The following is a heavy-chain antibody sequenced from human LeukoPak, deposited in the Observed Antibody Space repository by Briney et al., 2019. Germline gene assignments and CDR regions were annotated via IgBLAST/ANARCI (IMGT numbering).Heavy chain of an antibody. CDR3: ARDHWEMATIRPAY. CDR1: GFTFSSYA. CDR2: ISGSGSST. D-gene: IGHD5-24*01. Sequence: GGSLRLSCAASGFTFSSYAMSWVRQAPGKGLEWVSAISGSGSSTYYADSVKGRFTISRDNAKNSLYLQMNSLRAEDTAVYYCARDHWEMATIRPAYWGQGTLVTVSS. V-gene: IGHV3-23*01. J-gene: IGHJ4*02.